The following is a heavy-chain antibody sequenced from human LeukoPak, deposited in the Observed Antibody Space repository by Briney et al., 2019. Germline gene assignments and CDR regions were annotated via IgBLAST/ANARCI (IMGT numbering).Heavy chain of an antibody. J-gene: IGHJ1*01. Sequence: GASVKVSCKASGYTFTSYGISWVRQAPGQGLEWMGWISAYNGNTNYAQKIQGRVTMTTDTSTSTAYMVLRSLRSDDTAVYYCAKLSSSGKYFQHWGQGTLVTVSS. V-gene: IGHV1-18*01. CDR1: GYTFTSYG. CDR3: AKLSSSGKYFQH. D-gene: IGHD6-13*01. CDR2: ISAYNGNT.